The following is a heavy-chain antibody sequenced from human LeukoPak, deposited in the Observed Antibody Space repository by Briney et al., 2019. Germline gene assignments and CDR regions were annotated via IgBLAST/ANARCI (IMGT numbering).Heavy chain of an antibody. D-gene: IGHD2-15*01. CDR1: GGSVSSGGYY. CDR3: ARLLVVVAATTYDAFDI. Sequence: SETLSLTCTVSGGSVSSGGYYWSWIRQHPGKGLEWIGYIYYSGSTYYNPSLKSRVTISVDTSKNQFSLKLSSVTAADTAVYYCARLLVVVAATTYDAFDIWGQGTMVTDSS. CDR2: IYYSGST. J-gene: IGHJ3*02. V-gene: IGHV4-31*03.